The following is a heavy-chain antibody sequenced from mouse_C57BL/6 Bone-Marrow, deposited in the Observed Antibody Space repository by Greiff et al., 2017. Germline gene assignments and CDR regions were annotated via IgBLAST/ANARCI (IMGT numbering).Heavy chain of an antibody. V-gene: IGHV1-61*01. CDR3: ARGGAYGSTHYWYFDV. J-gene: IGHJ1*03. CDR2: IYPSDSET. CDR1: GYTFTSYW. D-gene: IGHD1-1*01. Sequence: QVQLQQPGAELVRPGSSVKLSCKASGYTFTSYWIDWVKQRPGQGLEWIGNIYPSDSETHYNQKFKDKATLTVDKSSSTAYMQLSSLTSEDSAVYCCARGGAYGSTHYWYFDVWGTGTTVTVSS.